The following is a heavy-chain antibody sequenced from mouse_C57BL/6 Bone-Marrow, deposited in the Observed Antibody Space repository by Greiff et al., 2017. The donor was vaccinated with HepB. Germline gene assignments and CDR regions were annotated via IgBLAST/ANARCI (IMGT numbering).Heavy chain of an antibody. V-gene: IGHV1-81*01. CDR2: IYPRSGNT. Sequence: QVHVKQPGAELARPGASVKLSCKASGSPFTSYGISWVKQRTGQGLEWIGEIYPRSGNTYYNEKFKGKATLTADKSSSTAYMELRSLTSEDSAVYFCARSLGGLFAYWGQGTLVTVSA. D-gene: IGHD3-3*01. CDR1: GSPFTSYG. J-gene: IGHJ3*01. CDR3: ARSLGGLFAY.